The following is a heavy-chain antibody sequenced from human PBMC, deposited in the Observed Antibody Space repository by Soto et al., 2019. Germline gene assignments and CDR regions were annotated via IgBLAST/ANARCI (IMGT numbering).Heavy chain of an antibody. Sequence: SGPTLGNPTQTLTLTCTFSGFSLSTSGVGVGWIRQPPRKALEWLALIYWDDYKRYSPSLRSRLTIAKDTSKNQVVLTMTNMDPVDTATYYCARQYSSSWYGRYYYYYYGMDVCGQGTTVTVSS. CDR1: GFSLSTSGVG. CDR3: ARQYSSSWYGRYYYYYYGMDV. D-gene: IGHD6-13*01. J-gene: IGHJ6*02. CDR2: IYWDDYK. V-gene: IGHV2-5*02.